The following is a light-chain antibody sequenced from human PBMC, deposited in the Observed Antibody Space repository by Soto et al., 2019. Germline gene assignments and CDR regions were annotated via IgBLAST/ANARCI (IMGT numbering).Light chain of an antibody. V-gene: IGLV2-14*03. CDR2: DVS. CDR3: SSYTTSTTYV. J-gene: IGLJ1*01. CDR1: SSDIGGYNY. Sequence: QSALTQPASVSGSPGQSIAISCTGTSSDIGGYNYVSWYQQHPGKAPKLIIYDVSNRPSGISTRFSGSKSGNTASLTISGLEAEDEADYHCSSYTTSTTYVLGTATKLTVL.